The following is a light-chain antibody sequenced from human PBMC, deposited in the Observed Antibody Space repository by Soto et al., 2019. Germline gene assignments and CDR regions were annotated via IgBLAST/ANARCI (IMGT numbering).Light chain of an antibody. CDR1: QSVSSNY. V-gene: IGKV3-20*01. CDR2: GVS. J-gene: IGKJ3*01. CDR3: QHYGSSPFT. Sequence: EIVLTQSPGTLSLSPGERATLSCRASQSVSSNYLAWYQQKPGQAPRLLIYGVSSRATGIPDRFSGSGSGTDFTLTISRLEPEDFALYYCQHYGSSPFTFGPGTKVDIK.